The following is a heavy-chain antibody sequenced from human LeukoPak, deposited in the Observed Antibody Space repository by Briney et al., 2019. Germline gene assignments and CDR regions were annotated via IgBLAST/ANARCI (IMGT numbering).Heavy chain of an antibody. CDR1: GYTFTGYY. CDR3: ARGGITFGGAYYMAV. CDR2: INPNSGGT. J-gene: IGHJ6*03. V-gene: IGHV1-2*02. D-gene: IGHD3-16*01. Sequence: ASVKVSCKASGYTFTGYYMHWMRQAPGQGLEWMGWINPNSGGTNYAQKFQGRVTMTRDTSISTAYMGLSRLRSDDTAVYFCARGGITFGGAYYMAVWGKGTTLTVSS.